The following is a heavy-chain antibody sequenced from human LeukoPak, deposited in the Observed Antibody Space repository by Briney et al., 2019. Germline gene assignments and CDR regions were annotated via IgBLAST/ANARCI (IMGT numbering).Heavy chain of an antibody. Sequence: SVKVSCKASGGTFSSYAISWVRQAPGQGLEWMGGIIPIFGTANYAQKFQGRVTVTADESTSTAYMELSSLRSEDTAVYYCASSHSVVVTVMYYFDYWGQGTLVTVSS. CDR3: ASSHSVVVTVMYYFDY. CDR2: IIPIFGTA. CDR1: GGTFSSYA. J-gene: IGHJ4*02. D-gene: IGHD2-21*02. V-gene: IGHV1-69*13.